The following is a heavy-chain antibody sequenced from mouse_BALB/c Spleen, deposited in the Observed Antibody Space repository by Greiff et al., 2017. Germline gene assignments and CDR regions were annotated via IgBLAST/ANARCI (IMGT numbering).Heavy chain of an antibody. CDR2: INPSNGGT. D-gene: IGHD2-1*01. CDR1: GYTFTSYY. J-gene: IGHJ4*01. CDR3: TRSVGTYGNYEGGYAMDY. V-gene: IGHV1S16*01. Sequence: VKLQQPGAELVRPGASVKLSCKASGYTFTSYYMYWVKQRPGQGLEWIGGINPSNGGTNFNEKFKSKATLTVDKSSSTAYMQLSSLTSEDSAVYYCTRSVGTYGNYEGGYAMDYWGQGTSVTVSS.